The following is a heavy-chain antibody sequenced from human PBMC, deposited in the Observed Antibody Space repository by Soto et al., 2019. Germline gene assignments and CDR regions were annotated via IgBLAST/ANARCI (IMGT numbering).Heavy chain of an antibody. CDR2: INPDSGGT. J-gene: IGHJ5*02. CDR3: ARDRGVNRIAAAGTWYDWIDP. CDR1: GYTFTGYY. D-gene: IGHD6-13*01. V-gene: IGHV1-2*04. Sequence: GASVKVSCKASGYTFTGYYMHWVRQAPGQGLEWMGWINPDSGGTNYAQKFQGWVAMTRETSIRTAYMEMSKRRSDDAVVYYWARDRGVNRIAAAGTWYDWIDPWGERSLVTVAS.